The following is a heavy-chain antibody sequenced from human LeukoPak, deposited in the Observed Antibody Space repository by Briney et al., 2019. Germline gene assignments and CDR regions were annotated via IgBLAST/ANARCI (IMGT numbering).Heavy chain of an antibody. Sequence: ASVKVSCKTSGYTFATYSINWVRQAPGQGLEWMGWISGYSGSTNYAQKLQGRVTMTTNTSTTTAYMELRSLKSDDTAVYYCARGHSSGRDYYFDTWGQGTLVTVSS. CDR3: ARGHSSGRDYYFDT. CDR2: ISGYSGST. D-gene: IGHD6-19*01. V-gene: IGHV1-18*01. CDR1: GYTFATYS. J-gene: IGHJ4*02.